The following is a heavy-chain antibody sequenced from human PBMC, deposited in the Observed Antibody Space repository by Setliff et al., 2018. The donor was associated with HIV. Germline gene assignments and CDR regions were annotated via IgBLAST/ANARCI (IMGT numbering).Heavy chain of an antibody. CDR3: AREGSSRVSVKGFYYYYYMDV. V-gene: IGHV4-34*01. CDR2: LNQSGGS. CDR1: GASLSGSY. J-gene: IGHJ6*03. D-gene: IGHD6-6*01. Sequence: PSETLSLTCAVYGASLSGSYWTWMRQSPGKGLEWIGELNQSGGSNYNPSLQTRVTVSVDASKNQFSLRLSSVTAADTGVYYCAREGSSRVSVKGFYYYYYMDVWAKGTTVTVSS.